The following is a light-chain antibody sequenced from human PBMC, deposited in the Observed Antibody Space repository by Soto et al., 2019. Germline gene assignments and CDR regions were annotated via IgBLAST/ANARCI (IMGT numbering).Light chain of an antibody. CDR2: AAS. CDR1: QSISSY. CDR3: QQSYSNLALT. Sequence: DIQMTQSPSSLSASVGDRVTITCRASQSISSYLNWYQQKPGKAPKLLIYAASSLQTGVPSRFSGSGSGTDFTLTISSLQPEDFATDYCQQSYSNLALTFGGGTKVEIK. J-gene: IGKJ4*01. V-gene: IGKV1-39*01.